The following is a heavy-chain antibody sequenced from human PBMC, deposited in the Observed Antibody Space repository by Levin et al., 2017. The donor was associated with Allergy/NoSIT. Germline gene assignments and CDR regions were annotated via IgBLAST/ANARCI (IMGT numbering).Heavy chain of an antibody. CDR2: INSDGSST. D-gene: IGHD3-9*01. Sequence: GGSLRLSCAASGFTFSSYWMHWVRQAPGKGLVWVSRINSDGSSTSYADSVKGRFTISRDNAKNTLYLQMNSLRAEDTAVYYCARDTTPFDDILTGYPDYWGQGTLVTVSS. V-gene: IGHV3-74*01. CDR1: GFTFSSYW. J-gene: IGHJ4*02. CDR3: ARDTTPFDDILTGYPDY.